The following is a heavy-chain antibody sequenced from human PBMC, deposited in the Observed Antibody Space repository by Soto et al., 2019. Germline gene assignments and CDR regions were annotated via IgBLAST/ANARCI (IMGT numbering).Heavy chain of an antibody. CDR1: GFSFITYW. D-gene: IGHD3-9*01. V-gene: IGHV3-7*04. CDR2: IKEDGSEK. J-gene: IGHJ4*02. Sequence: EVQLVESGGGLVQSGGSLRLSCEASGFSFITYWMNWVRQAPGKGLEWLANIKEDGSEKQYVDSVKGRFTISRDNAKNSLYLQMNSLSEEDTAVYYCVRAISGSFALRGQGPLVIVSS. CDR3: VRAISGSFAL.